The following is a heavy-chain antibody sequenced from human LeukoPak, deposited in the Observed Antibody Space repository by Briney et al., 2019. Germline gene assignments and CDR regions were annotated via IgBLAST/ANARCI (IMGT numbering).Heavy chain of an antibody. V-gene: IGHV4-59*01. J-gene: IGHJ5*02. D-gene: IGHD1-1*01. CDR2: ISYSGST. CDR1: GGSISSYY. CDR3: AREGTAGTNLNWFDP. Sequence: SETLCLTCTVSGGSISSYYWSWIRQPPGKGLEWIGYISYSGSTNFNPSLKSRVTISVDTSTNQFSLKLSSVTAADTAAYYCAREGTAGTNLNWFDPWGQGTLVTVSS.